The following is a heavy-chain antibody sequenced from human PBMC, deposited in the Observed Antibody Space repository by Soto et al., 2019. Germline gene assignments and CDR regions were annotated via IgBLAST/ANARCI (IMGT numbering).Heavy chain of an antibody. CDR2: ISYDGSNK. V-gene: IGHV3-30*18. J-gene: IGHJ4*02. CDR3: AKAKGDSSSSALFDY. CDR1: GFTFSSYG. Sequence: QVQLVESGGGVVQPGRSLRLSCAASGFTFSSYGMHWVRQAPGKGLEWVAVISYDGSNKYYADSVKGRFIISRDNSKNTLYLQMNSLRAEDTAVYYCAKAKGDSSSSALFDYWGQGTLVTVSS. D-gene: IGHD6-6*01.